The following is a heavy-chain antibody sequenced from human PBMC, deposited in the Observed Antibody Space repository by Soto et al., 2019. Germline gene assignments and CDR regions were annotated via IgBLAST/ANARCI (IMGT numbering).Heavy chain of an antibody. CDR2: ISSSGSTI. D-gene: IGHD3-10*01. V-gene: IGHV3-11*01. CDR1: GFTFSDYY. Sequence: GGSLRLSCAASGFTFSDYYMSWIRQAPGKGLEWVSYISSSGSTIYYADSVKGRFTISRDNAKNSLYLQMNSLRAEDTAVYYCARCITMVRGVITRFDPWGQGTLVTVSS. J-gene: IGHJ5*02. CDR3: ARCITMVRGVITRFDP.